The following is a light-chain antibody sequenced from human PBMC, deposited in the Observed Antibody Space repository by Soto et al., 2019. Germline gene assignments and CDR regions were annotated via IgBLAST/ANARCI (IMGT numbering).Light chain of an antibody. Sequence: QSVLTQPASVSGSPGQSIAISCTGTSSVVGGYNYVSWHQQHPGKAPKVLISVVSNRPSGVSNRFSGSKSGNTASLTISGLQAEDEADYYCSSYRSGGTFVFGSGTKVTVL. J-gene: IGLJ1*01. CDR3: SSYRSGGTFV. V-gene: IGLV2-14*01. CDR2: VVS. CDR1: SSVVGGYNY.